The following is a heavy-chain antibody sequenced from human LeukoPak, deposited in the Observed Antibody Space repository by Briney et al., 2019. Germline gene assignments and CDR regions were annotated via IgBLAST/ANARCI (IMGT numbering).Heavy chain of an antibody. V-gene: IGHV4-30-4*02. CDR1: GGSISSGDYY. CDR2: IYYSGST. Sequence: PSETLSLTCTVSGGSISSGDYYWSWIRQPPGKGLEWIGYIYYSGSTYYNPSLKSRVTISVDTSKNQFSLKLSSVTAADTAVYYCARADGWSGSHGRFDYWGQGTLVTVSS. D-gene: IGHD3-3*01. J-gene: IGHJ4*02. CDR3: ARADGWSGSHGRFDY.